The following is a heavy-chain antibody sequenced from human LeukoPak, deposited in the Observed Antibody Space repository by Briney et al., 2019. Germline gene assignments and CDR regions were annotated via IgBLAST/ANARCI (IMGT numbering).Heavy chain of an antibody. J-gene: IGHJ3*02. Sequence: SETLSLTCTVSGGSISSYYWSWIRQPPGKGLEWIGYIYYSGSTNYNPSLKSRVTISVDTSKNQFSLKLSSVTAADTAVYYCARGSDYYDSSGYYAPGAFDIWGQGTMVTVSS. D-gene: IGHD3-22*01. CDR2: IYYSGST. V-gene: IGHV4-59*01. CDR1: GGSISSYY. CDR3: ARGSDYYDSSGYYAPGAFDI.